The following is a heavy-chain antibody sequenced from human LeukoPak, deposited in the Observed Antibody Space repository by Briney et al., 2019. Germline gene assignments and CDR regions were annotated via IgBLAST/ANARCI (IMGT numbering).Heavy chain of an antibody. CDR1: GYSFTSYW. D-gene: IGHD2-2*01. Sequence: GESLKISCKGSGYSFTSYWISWVRQMPGKGLEWMGRIDPSDSYTNYSPSFQGHVTISADKSISTAYLQWSSLKASDTAMYYCARRRSTSSWSRYYGMDVWGQGTTVTVSS. V-gene: IGHV5-10-1*01. CDR2: IDPSDSYT. CDR3: ARRRSTSSWSRYYGMDV. J-gene: IGHJ6*02.